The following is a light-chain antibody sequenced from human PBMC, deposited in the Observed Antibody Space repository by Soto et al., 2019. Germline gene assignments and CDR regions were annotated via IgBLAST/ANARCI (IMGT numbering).Light chain of an antibody. Sequence: DIQMTQSPSSLSASVGDRVTITCRASQSISSYLNWYQQKPGKAPNLLIYAACSLQSGVPSRFSGSGSGTDFTLTISSLQPEDFATYYCQQSYSSLLTFGGGTKVDI. CDR2: AAC. J-gene: IGKJ4*01. CDR1: QSISSY. V-gene: IGKV1-39*01. CDR3: QQSYSSLLT.